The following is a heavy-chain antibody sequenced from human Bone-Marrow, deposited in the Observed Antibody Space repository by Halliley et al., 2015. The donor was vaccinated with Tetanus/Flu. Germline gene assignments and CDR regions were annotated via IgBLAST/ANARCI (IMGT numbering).Heavy chain of an antibody. CDR2: INDYGDTT. CDR3: VKDRRGTYSFAY. J-gene: IGHJ4*02. V-gene: IGHV3-64D*09. D-gene: IGHD2-15*01. CDR1: GFRFTDYA. Sequence: TASGFRFTDYAMHWARQAPGKGLEYVSGINDYGDTTHYGDSVRGRFTISRDISTNTLFLEMSSLRAEDTAVHYCVKDRRGTYSFAYWGQGTLVTVSS.